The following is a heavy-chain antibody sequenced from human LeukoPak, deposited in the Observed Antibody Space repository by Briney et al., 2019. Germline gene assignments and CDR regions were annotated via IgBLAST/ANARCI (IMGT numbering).Heavy chain of an antibody. J-gene: IGHJ4*02. D-gene: IGHD3-3*01. CDR1: GGSFSGYY. CDR3: ARGAEYYAIWRGYAGYSDY. Sequence: SETLSLTRAVYGGSFSGYYWSWIRQPPGKGLEWIGEINHSGSTNYNPSLRSRVTISLDRSKKKFSLKLTSVTAADTAVYFCARGAEYYAIWRGYAGYSDYWGQGISVTVSS. CDR2: INHSGST. V-gene: IGHV4-34*01.